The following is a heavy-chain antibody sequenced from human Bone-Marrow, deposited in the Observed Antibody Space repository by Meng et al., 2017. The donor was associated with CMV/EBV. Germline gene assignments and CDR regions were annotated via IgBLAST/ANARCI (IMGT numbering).Heavy chain of an antibody. CDR1: GFTFRSYG. J-gene: IGHJ6*02. CDR2: IRYDGSNR. CDR3: ARGLMLYQVHYYDMDV. V-gene: IGHV3-30*02. D-gene: IGHD2-8*01. Sequence: GESLKISCAVSGFTFRSYGMHWFRQTPGKGLEWVAFIRYDGSNRNYGDSVKGRFTISRDNSKNTLYLQMNSLRAEDTAVYYCARGLMLYQVHYYDMDVWGQGTTVTVSS.